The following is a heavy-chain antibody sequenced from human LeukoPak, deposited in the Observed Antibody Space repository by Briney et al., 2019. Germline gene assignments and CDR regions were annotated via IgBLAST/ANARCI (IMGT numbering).Heavy chain of an antibody. Sequence: SETLSLTCTVSGGSISSSSYYWGWILQPPGKGLEWMGSIYYSGSTYYNPSLKSRVTIYVDTSKNQFSLKLSSVTADDTAVYYCAREVLTRRSSWDVGPDYYYYGMDVWGQGTTVTVSS. CDR3: AREVLTRRSSWDVGPDYYYYGMDV. V-gene: IGHV4-39*02. CDR2: IYYSGST. J-gene: IGHJ6*02. CDR1: GGSISSSSYY. D-gene: IGHD6-13*01.